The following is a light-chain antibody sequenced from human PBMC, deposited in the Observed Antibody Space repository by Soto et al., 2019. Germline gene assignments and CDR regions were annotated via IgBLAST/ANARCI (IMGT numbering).Light chain of an antibody. J-gene: IGKJ1*01. CDR2: GAS. CDR1: EIVSNNY. V-gene: IGKV3-20*01. Sequence: EIVMTQSPGTLSLSPGERATLSCIASEIVSNNYLAWYQQKPGQAPRLLIYGASHRATGIPDRSSGSGSGTDFTLTISRLEPEDFAVYYCQQYGSSGTFGQGTKVDIK. CDR3: QQYGSSGT.